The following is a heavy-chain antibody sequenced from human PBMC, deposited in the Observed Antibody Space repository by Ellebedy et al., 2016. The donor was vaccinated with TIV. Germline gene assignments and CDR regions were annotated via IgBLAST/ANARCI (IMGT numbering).Heavy chain of an antibody. CDR2: ISWNSGNM. D-gene: IGHD3-16*01. V-gene: IGHV3-9*01. J-gene: IGHJ4*02. Sequence: GGSLRLSXAASGFTFDDYAMHWVRQAPGKGLEWVSTISWNSGNMGYADSVKGRFTISRDNAKNTATLQMNSLRVEDTATYYCARDCGGSSRCLVYWGQGSLVTVSS. CDR3: ARDCGGSSRCLVY. CDR1: GFTFDDYA.